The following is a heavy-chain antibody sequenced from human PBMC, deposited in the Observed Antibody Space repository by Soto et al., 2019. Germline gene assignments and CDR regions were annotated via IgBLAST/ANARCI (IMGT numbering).Heavy chain of an antibody. CDR3: AAGGTRWLPAPFDY. V-gene: IGHV1-24*01. D-gene: IGHD5-12*01. J-gene: IGHJ4*02. CDR1: GHTLTEFS. Sequence: QVQLVQSGAEVKKPGASVKVSCKVSGHTLTEFSMHWVRQAPGKGLEWMGGFDPEDGKTIFAQKFQGRVTMTEDTSTDTAYMELSSLRSEDTAVYYCAAGGTRWLPAPFDYWGEGTVVTVSS. CDR2: FDPEDGKT.